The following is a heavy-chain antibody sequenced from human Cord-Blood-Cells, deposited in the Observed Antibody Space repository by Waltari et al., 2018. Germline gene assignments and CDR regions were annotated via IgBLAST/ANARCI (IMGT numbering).Heavy chain of an antibody. CDR2: ISYDGSNK. CDR1: GFTFSSSG. J-gene: IGHJ4*02. Sequence: QVQLVESGGGVVQPGRSLRLSCAASGFTFSSSGMHWVRQAPGKGLEWVAVISYDGSNKYYADSVKGRFTISRDNSKNTLYLQMNSLRAEDTAVYYCAIMVAFDYWGQGTLVTVSS. CDR3: AIMVAFDY. D-gene: IGHD2-15*01. V-gene: IGHV3-30*03.